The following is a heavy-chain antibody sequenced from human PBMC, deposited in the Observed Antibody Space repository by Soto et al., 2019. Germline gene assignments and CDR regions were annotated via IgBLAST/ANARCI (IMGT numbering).Heavy chain of an antibody. D-gene: IGHD2-2*01. J-gene: IGHJ5*02. V-gene: IGHV4-4*07. CDR2: IYTSGST. Sequence: LSLTCTVSGGSISSYYWSWIRQPAGKGLEWIGRIYTSGSTNYNPSLKSRVTMSVDTSKNQFSLKLSSVTAADTAVYYCSRAVYCSSTSCYGGSLDPWGQGALVTVSS. CDR3: SRAVYCSSTSCYGGSLDP. CDR1: GGSISSYY.